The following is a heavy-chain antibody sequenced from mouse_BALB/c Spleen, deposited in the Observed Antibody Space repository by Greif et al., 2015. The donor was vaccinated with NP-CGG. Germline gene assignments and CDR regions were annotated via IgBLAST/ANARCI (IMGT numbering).Heavy chain of an antibody. D-gene: IGHD2-3*01. CDR3: TLDGYYVRVWFAY. CDR2: INPSNGGT. V-gene: IGHV1S81*02. CDR1: GYTFTSYY. Sequence: VQLQQSGAELVKPGASVKLSCKASGYTFTSYYMYWVKQRPGQGLEWIGEINPSNGGTNFNEKFKSKATLTVDKSSSTAYMQLSSLTSEDSAVYYCTLDGYYVRVWFAYWGQGTLVTVSA. J-gene: IGHJ3*01.